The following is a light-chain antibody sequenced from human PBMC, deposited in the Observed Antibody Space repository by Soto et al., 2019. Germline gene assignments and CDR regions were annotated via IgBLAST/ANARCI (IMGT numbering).Light chain of an antibody. CDR2: SND. Sequence: QSVLTQPPSASGTPGQRVTISCSGSDSNIGSNTVNWYQHLPGMAPKLLTHSNDHRPSWVAERFSGSKSGTSASLAISGLQSEDQADYYCATWDDILNGWVFGGGTKLTVL. V-gene: IGLV1-44*01. CDR1: DSNIGSNT. CDR3: ATWDDILNGWV. J-gene: IGLJ3*02.